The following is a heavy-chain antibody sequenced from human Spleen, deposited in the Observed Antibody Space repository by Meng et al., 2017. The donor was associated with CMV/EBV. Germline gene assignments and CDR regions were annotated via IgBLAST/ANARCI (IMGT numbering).Heavy chain of an antibody. Sequence: SETLSLTCTVSGGSISSYYWSWIRQPPGKGLEWIGYIYYSGSTYYNPSLKSRVTISVDTSKNQFSLKLSSVTAADTAVYYCARSMIVVVSWAFDIWGQGTMVTVSS. V-gene: IGHV4-59*06. J-gene: IGHJ3*02. CDR2: IYYSGST. D-gene: IGHD3-22*01. CDR1: GGSISSYY. CDR3: ARSMIVVVSWAFDI.